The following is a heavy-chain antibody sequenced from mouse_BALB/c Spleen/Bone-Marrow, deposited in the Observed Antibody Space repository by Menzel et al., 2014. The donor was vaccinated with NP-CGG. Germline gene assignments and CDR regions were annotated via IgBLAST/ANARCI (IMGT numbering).Heavy chain of an antibody. V-gene: IGHV5-6*01. D-gene: IGHD2-3*01. J-gene: IGHJ2*01. CDR3: ARLPYDGPGY. CDR2: ISSGGSYT. Sequence: EVKLVESGGDLVKPGGSLKLSCAASGFTFSSYGMSWVRQTPDKRLEWVATISSGGSYTYYPDSVKGRFTISRDNAINTLYLQMSSLKSEDTAMYYCARLPYDGPGYWGQGTTLTVSS. CDR1: GFTFSSYG.